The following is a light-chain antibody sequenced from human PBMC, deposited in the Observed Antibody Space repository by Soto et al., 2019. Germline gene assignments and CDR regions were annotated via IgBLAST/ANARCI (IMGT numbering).Light chain of an antibody. J-gene: IGKJ2*01. CDR1: QDIGNY. CDR2: DAS. V-gene: IGKV1-33*01. CDR3: QQYDTLPPYT. Sequence: DIQMTQSPSSLSASVGDRVTIACQANQDIGNYLNWYQQKPGKAPRLLIYDASNLEIGVPSRFSGGGSGTDFTFTISNLQPEDIATYYCQQYDTLPPYTFGQGTKVELK.